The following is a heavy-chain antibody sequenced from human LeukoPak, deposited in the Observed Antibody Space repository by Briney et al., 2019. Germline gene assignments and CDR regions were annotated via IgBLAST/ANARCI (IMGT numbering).Heavy chain of an antibody. V-gene: IGHV3-11*01. Sequence: GGSLRLSCAASGFTFSDYYMSWIRQAPGKGLEWVSYISSSGSTIYYADSVKGRFTISRDNAKNSLYLQMNSLRAEDTAVYYCARDAYYYDSSGYCDYWGQGTLVTVSS. CDR3: ARDAYYYDSSGYCDY. J-gene: IGHJ4*02. CDR1: GFTFSDYY. CDR2: ISSSGSTI. D-gene: IGHD3-22*01.